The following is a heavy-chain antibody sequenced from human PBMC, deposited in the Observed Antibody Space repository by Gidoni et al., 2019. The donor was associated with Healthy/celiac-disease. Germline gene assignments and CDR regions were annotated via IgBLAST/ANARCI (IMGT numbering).Heavy chain of an antibody. CDR2: IAYDGSNK. V-gene: IGHV3-30*18. J-gene: IGHJ6*02. D-gene: IGHD5-18*01. Sequence: QVQLVESGGGIVQPGRALRLSCAASGFTFSTYAIPGVRQAPGKGLEWVAVIAYDGSNKYYADSVKGRFTISRDNSKNTLYLQMNSLRAEDTAVYYCAKSSFGYSYGYSHYYDGMDVWGQGTTVTVSS. CDR1: GFTFSTYA. CDR3: AKSSFGYSYGYSHYYDGMDV.